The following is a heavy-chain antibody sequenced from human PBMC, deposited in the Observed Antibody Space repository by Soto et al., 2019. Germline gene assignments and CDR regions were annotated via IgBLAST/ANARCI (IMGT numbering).Heavy chain of an antibody. J-gene: IGHJ4*02. CDR3: ARDLSDY. CDR1: GFTFKNYG. CDR2: VYYDGSNQ. V-gene: IGHV3-33*01. Sequence: QVQLVESGGGVVQPGTSLRLSCAASGFTFKNYGMHWVRQAPGKGLEWVAIVYYDGSNQYYADSVKGRFTISRDNSKNTLNLQMNSVRVDDTAMYYCARDLSDYWGQGTLVTVSS.